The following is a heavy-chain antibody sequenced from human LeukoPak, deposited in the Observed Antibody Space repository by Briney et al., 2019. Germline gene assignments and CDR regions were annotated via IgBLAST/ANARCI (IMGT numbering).Heavy chain of an antibody. CDR2: VDYTGST. CDR3: ARVRRYTSRPDAFDI. D-gene: IGHD6-13*01. V-gene: IGHV4-59*01. Sequence: SETLSLTCTVSGGSIGTYYWSWTRQPPGKGLEWIGYVDYTGSTDYNPSLKSRVTISIDAPKNQFSLKLSSVTTADTAVYYCARVRRYTSRPDAFDIWGQGTKVTVSA. CDR1: GGSIGTYY. J-gene: IGHJ3*02.